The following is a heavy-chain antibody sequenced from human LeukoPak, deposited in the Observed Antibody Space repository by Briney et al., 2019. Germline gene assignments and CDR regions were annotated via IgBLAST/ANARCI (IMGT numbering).Heavy chain of an antibody. CDR1: GITLSNYG. Sequence: GGSLRLSCAVSGITLSNYGMSWVRQAPGKGLEWVAGISDSGGRTNYADSVKGRFAISRDNPRNTLYLQMNSLRAEDTAVYFCAKRGVVIRVILVGFHKEAYYFDSRGQGALVTVSS. CDR2: ISDSGGRT. J-gene: IGHJ4*02. V-gene: IGHV3-23*01. CDR3: AKRGVVIRVILVGFHKEAYYFDS. D-gene: IGHD3-22*01.